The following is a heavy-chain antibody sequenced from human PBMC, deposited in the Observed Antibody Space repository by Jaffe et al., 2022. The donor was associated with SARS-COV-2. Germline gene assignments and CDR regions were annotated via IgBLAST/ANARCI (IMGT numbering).Heavy chain of an antibody. J-gene: IGHJ4*02. CDR1: GFTFSSYS. CDR3: ARFPYCSGGSCYSY. CDR2: ISSSSSYI. D-gene: IGHD2-15*01. Sequence: EVQLVESGGGLVKPGGSLRLSCAASGFTFSSYSMNWVRQAPGKGLEWVSSISSSSSYIYYADSVKGRFTISRDNAKNSLYLQMNSLRAEDTAVYYCARFPYCSGGSCYSYWGQGTLVTVSS. V-gene: IGHV3-21*01.